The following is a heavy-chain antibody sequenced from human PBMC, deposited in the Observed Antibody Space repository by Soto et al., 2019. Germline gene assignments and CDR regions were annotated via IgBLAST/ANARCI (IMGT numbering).Heavy chain of an antibody. J-gene: IGHJ5*02. V-gene: IGHV4-31*03. Sequence: QVQLQESGPGLVKPSQTLSLTCTVSGGSISSGGYYWSWIRQHPGKGLEWIGYIYYSGSTYYNPSLKSRVTISVDTSKNQFSLKLSSVTAADTAVYYCARSCSGGSCYSGGNWGNWFDPWGQGTLVTVSS. CDR1: GGSISSGGYY. CDR3: ARSCSGGSCYSGGNWGNWFDP. D-gene: IGHD2-15*01. CDR2: IYYSGST.